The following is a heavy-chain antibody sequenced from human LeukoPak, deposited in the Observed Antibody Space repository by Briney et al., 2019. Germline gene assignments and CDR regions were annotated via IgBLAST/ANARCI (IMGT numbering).Heavy chain of an antibody. CDR3: ARTDCSSTSCKELGFDP. CDR1: GGSISSGGYY. J-gene: IGHJ5*02. D-gene: IGHD2-2*01. Sequence: SQTLSLTCTVSGGSISSGGYYWSWIRQHPGKGLAWIGYIYYSGSTYYNPSLKSRVTISVDTSKNQFSLKLSSVTAADTAVYYCARTDCSSTSCKELGFDPWGQGTLVTVSS. CDR2: IYYSGST. V-gene: IGHV4-31*03.